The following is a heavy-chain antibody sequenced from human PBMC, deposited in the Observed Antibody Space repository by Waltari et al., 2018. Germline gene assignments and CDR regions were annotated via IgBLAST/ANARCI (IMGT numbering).Heavy chain of an antibody. Sequence: QLQLQESGPGLVKPSETLSLTCTVSGGSISSSSYYWGWIRQPPGKGLEWIGSIYYSGGTYYNPSLKSRVTISVDTSKNQFSLKLSSVTAADTAVYYCARDLVVVVPAAPPIWFDPWGQGTLVTVSS. CDR3: ARDLVVVVPAAPPIWFDP. J-gene: IGHJ5*02. V-gene: IGHV4-39*07. CDR2: IYYSGGT. CDR1: GGSISSSSYY. D-gene: IGHD2-2*01.